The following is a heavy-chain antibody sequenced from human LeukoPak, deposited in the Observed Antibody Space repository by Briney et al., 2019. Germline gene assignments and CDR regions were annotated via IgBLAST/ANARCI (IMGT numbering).Heavy chain of an antibody. J-gene: IGHJ1*01. CDR3: ARPGGIAARNSYFQH. CDR2: INHSGST. V-gene: IGHV4-34*01. Sequence: RSSETLSLTCAVYGGSFSGYYWSWIRQPPGKGLEWIGEINHSGSTNYNPSLKSRVTISVDTSKNQFSLKLSSVTAADTAVYYCARPGGIAARNSYFQHWGQGTLVTVSS. D-gene: IGHD6-6*01. CDR1: GGSFSGYY.